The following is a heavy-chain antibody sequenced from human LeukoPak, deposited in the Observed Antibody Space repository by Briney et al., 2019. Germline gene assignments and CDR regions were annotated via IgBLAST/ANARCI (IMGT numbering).Heavy chain of an antibody. Sequence: PSETLSLTCTVSGDSISSYYMSWVRQAPGKGLEWVSVIYSGGSTYYADSVKGRFTISRDNSKNTLYLQMNSLRAEDTAVYYCARDHSSGWVDYWGQGTLVTVSS. J-gene: IGHJ4*02. V-gene: IGHV3-53*01. CDR2: IYSGGST. CDR3: ARDHSSGWVDY. D-gene: IGHD6-19*01. CDR1: GDSISSYY.